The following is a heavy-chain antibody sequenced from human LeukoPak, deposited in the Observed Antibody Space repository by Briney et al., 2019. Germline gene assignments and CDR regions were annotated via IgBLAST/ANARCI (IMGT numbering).Heavy chain of an antibody. D-gene: IGHD3/OR15-3a*01. J-gene: IGHJ4*02. Sequence: PGRSLRLSCAASGFTFSSYTVHWVRQAPGKGLEWVANIKKDGSEKYYVDSVRGRFTISRDNAKNTLYLQMNSLRAEDTAVYHSARAMGWLYADYWGQGALVTVSS. CDR3: ARAMGWLYADY. V-gene: IGHV3-7*03. CDR2: IKKDGSEK. CDR1: GFTFSSYT.